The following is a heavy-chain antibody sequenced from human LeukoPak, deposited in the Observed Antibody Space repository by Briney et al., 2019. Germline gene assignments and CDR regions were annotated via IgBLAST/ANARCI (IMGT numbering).Heavy chain of an antibody. J-gene: IGHJ5*02. CDR1: GYTFTSYG. CDR2: ISAYNGNT. D-gene: IGHD6-13*01. Sequence: ASVKVSCKASGYTFTSYGISWVRQAPGQGLEWMGWISAYNGNTNYAQKFQDRVTMTTDTSTNTAYMELRSLGSDDTAVYYCARDVAFYGSSWHNWFDPWGQGTLVTVSS. CDR3: ARDVAFYGSSWHNWFDP. V-gene: IGHV1-18*01.